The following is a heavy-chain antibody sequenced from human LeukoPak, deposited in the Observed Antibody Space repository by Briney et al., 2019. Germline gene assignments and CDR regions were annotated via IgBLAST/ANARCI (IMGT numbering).Heavy chain of an antibody. CDR1: GYTFTSYD. Sequence: ASVKVSCKASGYTFTSYDINWVRQATGQGLEWMGWMNPNSGNTGYAQKFQGRVTMTRNTSISTAYMELSSLRSEDTAVYYCARVVGYYGSGSYLEDDYYYYMDVWGKGTTVTISS. V-gene: IGHV1-8*01. J-gene: IGHJ6*03. CDR3: ARVVGYYGSGSYLEDDYYYYMDV. D-gene: IGHD3-10*01. CDR2: MNPNSGNT.